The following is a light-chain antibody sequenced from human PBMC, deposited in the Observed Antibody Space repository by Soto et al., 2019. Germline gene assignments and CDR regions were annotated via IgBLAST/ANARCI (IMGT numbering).Light chain of an antibody. CDR2: RDN. V-gene: IGLV1-47*01. CDR1: SADVGSYY. CDR3: ASWADSLSRWV. J-gene: IGLJ3*02. Sequence: QSVLTQPASASGTPGQRVTISCSGSSADVGSYYVYWYHQLPGTAPQLLIYRDNQRPSGVPDRFSGSKSGTSASLAISGLRAEDEADYYCASWADSLSRWVFGRGTKLTVL.